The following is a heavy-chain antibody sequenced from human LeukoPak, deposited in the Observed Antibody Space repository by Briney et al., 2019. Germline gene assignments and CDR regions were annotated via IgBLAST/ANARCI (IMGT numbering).Heavy chain of an antibody. V-gene: IGHV5-51*01. CDR2: IYPGASDI. J-gene: IGHJ3*02. CDR1: GGYW. Sequence: GESLKISCKDSGGYWIGWVLKMPGKGLGWMGIIYPGASDIRYSPSCQGQVTISADGSISTAYLQWSSLKASDTAMYYCARCSTCARSSGYYDAFDIWGQGTMVTVSS. CDR3: ARCSTCARSSGYYDAFDI. D-gene: IGHD3-22*01.